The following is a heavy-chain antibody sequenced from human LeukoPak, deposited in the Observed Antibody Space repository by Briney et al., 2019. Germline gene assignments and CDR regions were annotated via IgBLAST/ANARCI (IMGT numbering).Heavy chain of an antibody. CDR3: AITQPDYYDSSGYYLVDYYYGMDV. CDR2: ISSSSSYI. Sequence: GGSLRLSCAASGFTFSSYSMNWVRQAPGKGLEWVSSISSSSSYIYYADSVKGRFTISRDNAKNSLYLQMNSLRAEDTAVYYCAITQPDYYDSSGYYLVDYYYGMDVWGQGTTLTVSS. CDR1: GFTFSSYS. V-gene: IGHV3-21*01. D-gene: IGHD3-22*01. J-gene: IGHJ6*02.